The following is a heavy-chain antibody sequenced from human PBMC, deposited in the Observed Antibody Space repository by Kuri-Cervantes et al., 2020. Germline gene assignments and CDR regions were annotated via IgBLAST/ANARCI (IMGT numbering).Heavy chain of an antibody. Sequence: SVKVSCKASGGTFSSYAISWVRQAPGQGLEWMGGIIPIFGIANYAQKFQGRVTITADKSTSTAYMELSSLRSEDTAVYYCARDWGGMVRGASLDYWGQGTLVTVSS. CDR2: IIPIFGIA. V-gene: IGHV1-69*10. J-gene: IGHJ4*02. CDR3: ARDWGGMVRGASLDY. CDR1: GGTFSSYA. D-gene: IGHD3-10*01.